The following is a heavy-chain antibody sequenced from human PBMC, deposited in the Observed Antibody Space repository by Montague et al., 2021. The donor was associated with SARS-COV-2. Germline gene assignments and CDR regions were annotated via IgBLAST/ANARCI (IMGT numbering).Heavy chain of an antibody. V-gene: IGHV3-23*03. Sequence: SLRLSCAASGFTFSSHAMSWVRQAPGKGLEWVSVIYSGGSSTYYADSVKGRFTISRDNSKNTLYLQMNSLRAEDTAVYYCAKDGEFDPWGQGTLVTVSS. J-gene: IGHJ5*02. D-gene: IGHD7-27*01. CDR2: IYSGGSST. CDR3: AKDGEFDP. CDR1: GFTFSSHA.